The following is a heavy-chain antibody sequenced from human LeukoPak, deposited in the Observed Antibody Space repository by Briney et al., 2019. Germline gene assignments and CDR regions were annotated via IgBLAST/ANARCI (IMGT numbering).Heavy chain of an antibody. J-gene: IGHJ4*02. V-gene: IGHV3-33*01. CDR1: GFTFNNCG. Sequence: GGSLRLSCAASGFTFNNCGMHWVRQAPGRGLEWVLGIWYDGSYKYYADSVKGRFTISRDNSKKMLYLQLSSLRAEDTAVYYCARGAPDPGENYYFDYWGLGTLVTVSS. D-gene: IGHD3-10*01. CDR2: IWYDGSYK. CDR3: ARGAPDPGENYYFDY.